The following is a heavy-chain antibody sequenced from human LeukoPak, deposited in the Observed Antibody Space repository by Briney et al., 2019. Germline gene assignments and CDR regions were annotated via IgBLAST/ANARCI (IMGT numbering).Heavy chain of an antibody. CDR2: VRYDGSNK. V-gene: IGHV3-30*02. D-gene: IGHD4-17*01. J-gene: IGHJ6*03. Sequence: GGSLRLSCAASGFTFSSYSMHWGRKAPPQGLGRVAFVRYDGSNKYYADPFKSRFTISSDNSKNTLYWQMNTPMAEDTAASYCAKVGDYLPYYYYYMDVWGKGTTVTVSS. CDR1: GFTFSSYS. CDR3: AKVGDYLPYYYYYMDV.